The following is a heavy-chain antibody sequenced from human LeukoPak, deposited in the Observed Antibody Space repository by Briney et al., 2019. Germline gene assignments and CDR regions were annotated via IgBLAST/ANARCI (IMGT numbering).Heavy chain of an antibody. V-gene: IGHV3-48*03. D-gene: IGHD3-10*01. CDR3: ARRSRGVGSGSYVY. J-gene: IGHJ4*02. CDR2: ISSSGSTI. Sequence: PGGSLRLSCAASGFTFSSYEMNWVRQAPGKGLEWVSYISSSGSTIYYADSVKGRFTISRDSAKNSLYLQMNSLRAEDTAVYYCARRSRGVGSGSYVYWGQGTLVTVSS. CDR1: GFTFSSYE.